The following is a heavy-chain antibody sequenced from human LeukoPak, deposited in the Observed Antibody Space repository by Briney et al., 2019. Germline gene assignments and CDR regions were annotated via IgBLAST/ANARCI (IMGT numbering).Heavy chain of an antibody. J-gene: IGHJ4*02. D-gene: IGHD6-13*01. V-gene: IGHV3-30*04. CDR3: ARDRLGFGSSWSPPSSG. CDR2: ISYDGSNK. Sequence: PGGSLRLSCAASGFTFSSYAMHWVRQAPGKGLEWVAVISYDGSNKYYADSVKGRFTISRDNSKNTLYLQMNSLRAEDTAVYYCARDRLGFGSSWSPPSSGWGQGTLVTVSS. CDR1: GFTFSSYA.